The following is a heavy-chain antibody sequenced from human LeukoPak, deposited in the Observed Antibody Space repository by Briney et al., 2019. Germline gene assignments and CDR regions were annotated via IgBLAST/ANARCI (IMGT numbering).Heavy chain of an antibody. CDR2: ISAHNGNT. CDR1: GYTFTSYG. CDR3: ARDISVVPAAIRSDY. J-gene: IGHJ4*02. Sequence: ASVKVSCKASGYTFTSYGISWVRQAPGQGLEWMGWISAHNGNTNYAQKLQGRVTMTTDTSTSTAYMELRSLRSDDTAVYYCARDISVVPAAIRSDYWGQGTLVTVSS. D-gene: IGHD2-2*01. V-gene: IGHV1-18*01.